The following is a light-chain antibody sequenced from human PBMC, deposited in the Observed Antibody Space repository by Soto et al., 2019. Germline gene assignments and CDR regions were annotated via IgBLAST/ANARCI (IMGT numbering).Light chain of an antibody. Sequence: IVWTQTQTTLSSSPGERVTLSCRASQTVGVRLAWYQHKPGQAPRLIIYEASNRAAGIPARFSGSGSGTDFTLTITSLEPEDFAVYYCQQYGSSPFTFGPRSKVDI. J-gene: IGKJ3*01. CDR2: EAS. CDR3: QQYGSSPFT. V-gene: IGKV3-11*01. CDR1: QTVGVR.